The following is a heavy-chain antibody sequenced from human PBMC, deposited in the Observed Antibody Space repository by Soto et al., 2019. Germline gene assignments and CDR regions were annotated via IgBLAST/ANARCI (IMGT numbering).Heavy chain of an antibody. CDR1: GFTFSSYA. CDR2: ISGSGGST. D-gene: IGHD3-22*01. CDR3: AKQYYYDSSGFGFLIAPTY. J-gene: IGHJ4*02. V-gene: IGHV3-23*01. Sequence: SLRLSCAASGFTFSSYAMSWVRQAPGKGLEWVSAISGSGGSTYYADSVKGRFTISRDNSKNTLYLQMNSLRAEDTTVYYCAKQYYYDSSGFGFLIAPTYWGQGTLVTVSS.